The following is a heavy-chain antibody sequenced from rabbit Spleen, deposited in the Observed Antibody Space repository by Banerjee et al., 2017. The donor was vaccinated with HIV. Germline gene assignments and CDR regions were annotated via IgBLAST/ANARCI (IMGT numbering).Heavy chain of an antibody. D-gene: IGHD7-1*01. CDR2: IYAGSSST. Sequence: QSLEESGGDLVKPGASLTLTCTASGFSSSSSYYMCWVRQAPGKGLEWIGCIYAGSSSTYYASWAKGRFTISKTSSTTVTLQMTSLTAADTATYFCTRSGDSAGHNLWGQGTLVTVS. CDR1: GFSSSSSYY. J-gene: IGHJ4*01. V-gene: IGHV1S40*01. CDR3: TRSGDSAGHNL.